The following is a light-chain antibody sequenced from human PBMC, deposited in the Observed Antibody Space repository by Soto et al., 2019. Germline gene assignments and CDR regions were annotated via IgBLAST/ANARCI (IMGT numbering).Light chain of an antibody. CDR1: QSISTY. CDR2: WAS. Sequence: DIQMTQSPSSLAASVGARVTITCRASQSISTYLTWYQHKPGQPPKLLIYWASTRESGVPDRFSGSGSGTDFTLTISSLQAEDVAIYYCQQYYSLPYTFGQGTKLEIK. V-gene: IGKV4-1*01. J-gene: IGKJ2*01. CDR3: QQYYSLPYT.